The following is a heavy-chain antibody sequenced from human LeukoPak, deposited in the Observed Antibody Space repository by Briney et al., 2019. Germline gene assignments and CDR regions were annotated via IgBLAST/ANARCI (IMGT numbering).Heavy chain of an antibody. D-gene: IGHD5-24*01. CDR2: ISGSGDNT. Sequence: PGGSLRLSCAASGFTFTTYAMIWVRQAPGKGLEWVSAISGSGDNTYYVDSVKGRFTISGDKAKNSLYLQMNSLQVEDTAVYYCARDYKYAFDNWGQGTLVTVSS. V-gene: IGHV3-23*01. CDR3: ARDYKYAFDN. J-gene: IGHJ4*02. CDR1: GFTFTTYA.